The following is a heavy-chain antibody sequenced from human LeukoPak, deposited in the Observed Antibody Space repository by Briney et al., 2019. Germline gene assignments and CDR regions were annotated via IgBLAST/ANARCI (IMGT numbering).Heavy chain of an antibody. Sequence: GESLRLSCAASGFAFSSYWMSWVRQAPGKGLEWVANIKQDGSEKYYVDSVKGRFTISRDNAKNSLYLQMNSLRAEDTAVYYCARVPSLELERLYHYYYGMDVWGQGTTVTVSS. D-gene: IGHD1-1*01. J-gene: IGHJ6*02. CDR3: ARVPSLELERLYHYYYGMDV. CDR2: IKQDGSEK. CDR1: GFAFSSYW. V-gene: IGHV3-7*01.